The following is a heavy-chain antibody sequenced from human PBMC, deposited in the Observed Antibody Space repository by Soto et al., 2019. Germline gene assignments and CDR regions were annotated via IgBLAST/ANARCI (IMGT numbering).Heavy chain of an antibody. CDR2: INHSGST. Sequence: PSETLSLTCAVYGGSFSGYYWSWIRQPPGKGLEWIGEINHSGSTNYNPSLKSRVTISVDTSKNQFSLKLSSVTAADTAAYYCARVGGGYYGSGSYYRGSQTFDYWGQGTLVTVSS. V-gene: IGHV4-34*01. D-gene: IGHD3-10*01. CDR3: ARVGGGYYGSGSYYRGSQTFDY. J-gene: IGHJ4*02. CDR1: GGSFSGYY.